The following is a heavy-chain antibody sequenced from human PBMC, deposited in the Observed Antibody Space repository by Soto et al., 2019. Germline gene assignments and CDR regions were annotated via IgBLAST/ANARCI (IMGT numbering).Heavy chain of an antibody. J-gene: IGHJ3*02. Sequence: QVQLVESGGGVVQPGRSLRLSCAASGFTFSSYGMHWVRQAPGKWLEWGAVIGYDGSNKYYADSVKGRFTISRDNSKNTLYLQMNSLRAEDTAVYYCARESGRAPRVAFDIWGQGTMVTVSS. CDR3: ARESGRAPRVAFDI. V-gene: IGHV3-33*01. CDR2: IGYDGSNK. CDR1: GFTFSSYG.